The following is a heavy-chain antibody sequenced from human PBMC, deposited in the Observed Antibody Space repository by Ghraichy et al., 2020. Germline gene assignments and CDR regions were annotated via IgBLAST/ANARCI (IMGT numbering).Heavy chain of an antibody. J-gene: IGHJ6*03. CDR1: GFTFSSYA. CDR3: AKDLLEFRGDPPIPYYYYYYMDV. D-gene: IGHD3-10*01. V-gene: IGHV3-23*01. CDR2: ISGSGGST. Sequence: GGSLRLSCAASGFTFSSYAMSWVRQAPGKGLEWVSAISGSGGSTYYADSVKGRFTISRDNSKNTLYLQMNSLRAEDTAVYYCAKDLLEFRGDPPIPYYYYYYMDVWGKGTTVTVSS.